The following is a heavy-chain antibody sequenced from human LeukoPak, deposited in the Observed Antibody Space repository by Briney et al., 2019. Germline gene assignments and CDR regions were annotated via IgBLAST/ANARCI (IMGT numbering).Heavy chain of an antibody. Sequence: SETLSLTCTVSGGSISSYYWSWIRQPPGKGLEWIGYIYYSGSTNYNPSLKSRVTMSVDTSKNQFSLKLSSVTAADTAVYYCAREYCSSTSCYWVNWFDPWGQGTLVTVSS. D-gene: IGHD2-2*01. CDR1: GGSISSYY. CDR2: IYYSGST. J-gene: IGHJ5*02. V-gene: IGHV4-59*12. CDR3: AREYCSSTSCYWVNWFDP.